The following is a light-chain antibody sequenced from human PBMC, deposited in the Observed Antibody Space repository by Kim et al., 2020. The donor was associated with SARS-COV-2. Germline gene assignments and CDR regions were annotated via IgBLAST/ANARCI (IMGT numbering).Light chain of an antibody. V-gene: IGLV3-1*01. CDR3: QAWDSSTVV. J-gene: IGLJ2*01. CDR1: KLGDKY. CDR2: QDS. Sequence: SVSTGQTASITCSGDKLGDKYACWYQQKPGQSPVLVIYQDSKRPSGIPERFSGSNSENTATLTISGTQAMDEADYYCQAWDSSTVVFGGGTQLTVL.